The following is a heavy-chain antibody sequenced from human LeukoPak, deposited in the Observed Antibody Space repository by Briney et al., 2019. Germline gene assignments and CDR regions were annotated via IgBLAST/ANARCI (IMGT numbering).Heavy chain of an antibody. V-gene: IGHV4-59*11. CDR1: GGSIRSHY. CDR3: ARDRGDYDSSGYYGYFDY. J-gene: IGHJ4*02. D-gene: IGHD3-22*01. Sequence: SETLPLTCTVSGGSIRSHYWSWIRQPPGKGLEWIGYIYYSGSTNYNPSLKSRVTISVDTSKNQFSLKLSSVTAADTAVYYCARDRGDYDSSGYYGYFDYWGQGALVTVSS. CDR2: IYYSGST.